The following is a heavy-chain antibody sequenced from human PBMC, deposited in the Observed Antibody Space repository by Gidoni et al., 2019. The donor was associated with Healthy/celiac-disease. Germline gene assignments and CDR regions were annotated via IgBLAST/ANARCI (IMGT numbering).Heavy chain of an antibody. J-gene: IGHJ3*02. D-gene: IGHD2-2*01. Sequence: QVQLQESGPVLVKPSQTLSLTCTVSGVPISSGGYYWSWIRQHPGKGLEWIGYIDYSGSTYYNPSLKSRVTISVDTSKNQFSLKLSSVTAADTAVYYCARDGNDIVVVPAAMGAFDIWGQGTMVTVSS. CDR3: ARDGNDIVVVPAAMGAFDI. V-gene: IGHV4-31*03. CDR1: GVPISSGGYY. CDR2: IDYSGST.